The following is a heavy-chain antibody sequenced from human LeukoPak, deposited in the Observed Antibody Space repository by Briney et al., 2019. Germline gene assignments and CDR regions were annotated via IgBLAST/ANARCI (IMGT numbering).Heavy chain of an antibody. D-gene: IGHD5-12*01. Sequence: GVSLRLSCAASGFTFSSYAMSWVRQAPGKGLEWVSSISGGGGVTYYADSVKGRFTISRDNSKNTVYLQMNSLRAEDTAVYYCAKEPRVATIEIFDYWGQGTLVTVSS. CDR3: AKEPRVATIEIFDY. J-gene: IGHJ4*02. CDR1: GFTFSSYA. V-gene: IGHV3-23*01. CDR2: ISGGGGVT.